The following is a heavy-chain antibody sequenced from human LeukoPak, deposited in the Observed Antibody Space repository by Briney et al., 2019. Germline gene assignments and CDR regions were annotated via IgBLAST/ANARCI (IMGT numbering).Heavy chain of an antibody. J-gene: IGHJ6*02. CDR1: GGSISSGGYY. D-gene: IGHD6-19*01. CDR3: AREANSGWYPGRPDYYYYYGMDV. V-gene: IGHV4-31*03. Sequence: SQTLSLTCTVSGGSISSGGYYWSWIRQHPGKGLEWIGYIYYSGSTYYNPSLKSRVTISVDTSKNQFSLKLSSVTAADTAVYYCAREANSGWYPGRPDYYYYYGMDVWGQGTTVTVSS. CDR2: IYYSGST.